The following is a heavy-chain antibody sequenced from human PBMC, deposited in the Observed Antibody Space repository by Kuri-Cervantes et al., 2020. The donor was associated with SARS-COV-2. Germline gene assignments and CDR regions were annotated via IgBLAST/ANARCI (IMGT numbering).Heavy chain of an antibody. CDR3: ARDRSTHYFDY. Sequence: LSLTCAASGFTFSSYAMHWVRQAPGKGLEWVAVISYDGSNKYYADSVKGRFTISRDNSKNTLYLQMNSLRAEDTAVYYCARDRSTHYFDYWRQGTLVTVSS. CDR1: GFTFSSYA. J-gene: IGHJ4*02. CDR2: ISYDGSNK. V-gene: IGHV3-30-3*01.